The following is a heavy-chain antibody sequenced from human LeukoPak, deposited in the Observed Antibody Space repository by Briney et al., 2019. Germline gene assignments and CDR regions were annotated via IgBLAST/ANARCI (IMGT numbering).Heavy chain of an antibody. J-gene: IGHJ5*02. CDR3: AREKLLTGYYKRDWFDP. V-gene: IGHV4-4*07. Sequence: SETLSLTCTVSGGTISSYYWSWIRQPAGKGLEWIGRIYTSGSTNYNPSLKSRVTMSVDTSKNQFSLKLSSVTAADTAVYYCAREKLLTGYYKRDWFDPWGQGTLVTVSS. CDR2: IYTSGST. CDR1: GGTISSYY. D-gene: IGHD3-9*01.